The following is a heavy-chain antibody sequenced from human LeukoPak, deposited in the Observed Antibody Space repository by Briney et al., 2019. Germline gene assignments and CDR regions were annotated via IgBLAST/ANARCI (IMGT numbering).Heavy chain of an antibody. CDR3: ARDNPPVSYGMDV. J-gene: IGHJ6*02. Sequence: GGSLRLSCAASGFTFSNAWMNWVRQAPGKGLEWVSYISSSGTRIYYADSVKGRFTISRDNAKNSLYLQMNSLRAEDTAVYYCARDNPPVSYGMDVWGQGTTVTVSS. V-gene: IGHV3-48*04. D-gene: IGHD1-14*01. CDR2: ISSSGTRI. CDR1: GFTFSNAW.